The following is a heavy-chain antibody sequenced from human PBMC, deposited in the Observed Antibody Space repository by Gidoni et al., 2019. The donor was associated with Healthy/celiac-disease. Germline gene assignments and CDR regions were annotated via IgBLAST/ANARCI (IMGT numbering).Heavy chain of an antibody. D-gene: IGHD4-17*01. Sequence: EVQLVESGGGLVKPGGSLRLSGAASGFTFSSYSMNWVRQAPGKGLEWVSSISSSSSYIYYADSVKGRFTISRDNAKNSLYLQMNSLRAEDTAVYYCARDPIYGDDIFDYWGQGTLVTVSS. V-gene: IGHV3-21*01. CDR2: ISSSSSYI. CDR3: ARDPIYGDDIFDY. J-gene: IGHJ4*02. CDR1: GFTFSSYS.